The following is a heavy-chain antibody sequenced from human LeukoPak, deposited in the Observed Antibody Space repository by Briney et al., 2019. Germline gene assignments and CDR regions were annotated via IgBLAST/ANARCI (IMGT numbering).Heavy chain of an antibody. CDR2: ISYSGGST. CDR1: GLTFSSYA. CDR3: AKAASGSYLYYFDY. D-gene: IGHD1-26*01. V-gene: IGHV3-23*01. J-gene: IGHJ4*02. Sequence: PGGSLRLSCAASGLTFSSYAMNWVRQAPGKGLEWVSTISYSGGSTYYVDSVKGRFTISRGNSENTLYLQLNSLRAEDTAVYYCAKAASGSYLYYFDYWGQGTLVTVSS.